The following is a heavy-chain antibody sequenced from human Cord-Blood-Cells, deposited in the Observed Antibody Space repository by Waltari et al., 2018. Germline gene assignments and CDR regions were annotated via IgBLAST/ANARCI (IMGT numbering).Heavy chain of an antibody. CDR1: GNTFTGYY. V-gene: IGHV1-2*04. CDR2: INPNSGGT. Sequence: QVPLVQSGAEVKKHAASVKVSCTASGNTFTGYYMHWVPKAPGQGLEWMGWINPNSGGTNYAQKFQGWVTMTRDTSISTAYMELSRLRSDDTAVYYCARGGAAGSYYYGMDVWGQGTTVTVSS. J-gene: IGHJ6*02. CDR3: ARGGAAGSYYYGMDV. D-gene: IGHD6-13*01.